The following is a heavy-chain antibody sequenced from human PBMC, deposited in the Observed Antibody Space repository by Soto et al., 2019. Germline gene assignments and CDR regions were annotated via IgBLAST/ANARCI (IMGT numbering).Heavy chain of an antibody. Sequence: PSETLSLTCTVSGGSISSGDYYWSWIRQPPGKGLEWIGYIYYSGSTYYNPSLKSRVTISVDTSKNQFSLKLSSVTAADTAVYYCARDRADGYCSSTSCYQGGFDSWGQGTLVTVSS. D-gene: IGHD2-2*01. J-gene: IGHJ5*01. CDR1: GGSISSGDYY. V-gene: IGHV4-30-4*01. CDR3: ARDRADGYCSSTSCYQGGFDS. CDR2: IYYSGST.